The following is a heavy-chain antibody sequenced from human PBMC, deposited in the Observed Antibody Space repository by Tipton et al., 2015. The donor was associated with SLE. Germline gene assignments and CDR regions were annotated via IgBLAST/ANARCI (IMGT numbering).Heavy chain of an antibody. J-gene: IGHJ4*02. CDR1: EFTFSSYG. CDR3: AKRRGIVVALVALFFDS. CDR2: IRHDGNTK. Sequence: GSLRLSCAASEFTFSSYGMHWVRQAPGKGLEWVAYIRHDGNTKYYADSVKGRFTISRDNSKNTLYLQMDSLRAEDTALYYCAKRRGIVVALVALFFDSWGQGTLVTVSS. D-gene: IGHD2-15*01. V-gene: IGHV3-30*02.